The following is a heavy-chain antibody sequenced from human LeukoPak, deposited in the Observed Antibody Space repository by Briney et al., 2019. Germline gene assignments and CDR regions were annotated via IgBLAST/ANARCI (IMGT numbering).Heavy chain of an antibody. CDR1: GGSFSGYY. V-gene: IGHV4-34*01. J-gene: IGHJ3*02. CDR3: ASSGCSGGSCSDAFDI. Sequence: SETLSLTCAVYGGSFSGYYWSWIRQPPGKGLEWIGEINHSGSTNYNPSLKSRVTISVDTSKNQFSLKLSSVTAADTAMYYCASSGCSGGSCSDAFDIWGQGTMVTVSS. CDR2: INHSGST. D-gene: IGHD2-15*01.